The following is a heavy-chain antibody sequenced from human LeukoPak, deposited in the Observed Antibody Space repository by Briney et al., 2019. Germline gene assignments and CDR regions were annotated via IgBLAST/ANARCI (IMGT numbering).Heavy chain of an antibody. CDR2: FDPEDGET. V-gene: IGHV1-24*01. D-gene: IGHD2-15*01. CDR1: GYTLTELS. J-gene: IGHJ3*02. Sequence: ASVKVSCKVSGYTLTELSTHWVRQAPGKGLEWMGGFDPEDGETIYAQKFQGRVTMTEDTSTDTAYMELSSLRSEDTAVYYCATRVVVVAADDAFDIWGQGTMVTVSS. CDR3: ATRVVVVAADDAFDI.